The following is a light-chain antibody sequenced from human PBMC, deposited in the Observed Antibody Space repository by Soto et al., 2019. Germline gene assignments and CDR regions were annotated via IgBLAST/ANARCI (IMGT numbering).Light chain of an antibody. CDR1: QSISSW. CDR2: DAS. CDR3: QQYNSYSRT. Sequence: DIQMTQSPSTLSASVGDRVTITCRASQSISSWLAWYQQKPGKAPKLLIYDASSLESGVPSRFSGSGSGTEFSLTISSLQPDDFATYYCQQYNSYSRTFRQGPKVDIK. J-gene: IGKJ1*01. V-gene: IGKV1-5*01.